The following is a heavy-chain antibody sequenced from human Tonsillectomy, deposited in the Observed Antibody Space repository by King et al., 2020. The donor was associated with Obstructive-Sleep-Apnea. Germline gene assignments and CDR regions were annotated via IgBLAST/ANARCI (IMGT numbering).Heavy chain of an antibody. CDR1: GITMSDYG. CDR2: MCYDGET. J-gene: IGHJ4*02. Sequence: VQLVESGGGVVQPGRSLRLSCVASGITMSDYGMHWVRRAPDRALEWVAVMCYDGETHYADSVKGRFTISRDNSKNTLYVQMNSLRDEDTAVYYCAKSRDGYNHGLGFWGQGTLVTVSS. CDR3: AKSRDGYNHGLGF. D-gene: IGHD5-24*01. V-gene: IGHV3-33*06.